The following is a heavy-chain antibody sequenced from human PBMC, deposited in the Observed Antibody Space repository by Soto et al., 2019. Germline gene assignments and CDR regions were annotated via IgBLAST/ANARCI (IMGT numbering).Heavy chain of an antibody. CDR2: INAGNGNT. CDR1: GYTFTSCS. Sequence: AASVNGCCKSSGYTFTSCSIHWVRQAPGQRLECMGWINAGNGNTKYSQKFQGRVTITRDTSASTAYMELSSLRSEDMAVYYCARVGDFWSGYDYYYYYGMDVWGQGTTVTVSS. J-gene: IGHJ6*02. CDR3: ARVGDFWSGYDYYYYYGMDV. V-gene: IGHV1-3*01. D-gene: IGHD3-3*01.